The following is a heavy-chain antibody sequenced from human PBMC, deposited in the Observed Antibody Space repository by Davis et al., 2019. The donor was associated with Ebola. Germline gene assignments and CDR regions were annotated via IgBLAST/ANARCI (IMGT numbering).Heavy chain of an antibody. V-gene: IGHV3-7*01. J-gene: IGHJ6*02. CDR1: KFTLSSYW. Sequence: PGGSLRLSCAASKFTLSSYWMSWVRQAPGKGLEWVATIENDGSKKYYMDSVKGRFTISRDNAKNSLFLQMNSLRAEDTAVYYCARVNTDIVVVVAAMDVWGQGTTVTVSS. CDR2: IENDGSKK. CDR3: ARVNTDIVVVVAAMDV. D-gene: IGHD2-15*01.